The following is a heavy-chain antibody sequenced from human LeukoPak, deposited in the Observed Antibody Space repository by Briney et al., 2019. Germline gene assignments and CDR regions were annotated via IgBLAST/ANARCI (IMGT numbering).Heavy chain of an antibody. Sequence: PGGSLRLSCAASGFTFSSYAMSWVRQAPGKGLEWVSAISGSGGSTYYADSVKGRFTISRDNSKNTLYLQMNSLRAEDTAVYYCASTGTTSRYCAEYFQHWGQGTLVTVSS. D-gene: IGHD2-2*01. J-gene: IGHJ1*01. CDR2: ISGSGGST. V-gene: IGHV3-23*01. CDR1: GFTFSSYA. CDR3: ASTGTTSRYCAEYFQH.